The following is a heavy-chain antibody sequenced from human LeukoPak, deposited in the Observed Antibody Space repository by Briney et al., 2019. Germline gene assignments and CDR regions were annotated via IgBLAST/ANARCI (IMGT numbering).Heavy chain of an antibody. Sequence: GESPKISCKGSGYSFTSYWIGWVRQMPGKGLEWMGIIYPGDSDTRYSPSFLGQVTISADKSISTAYLQWSSLKASDTAIYYCARLYSSSGDSWGQGTLVTVSS. CDR1: GYSFTSYW. V-gene: IGHV5-51*01. J-gene: IGHJ4*02. CDR3: ARLYSSSGDS. D-gene: IGHD6-6*01. CDR2: IYPGDSDT.